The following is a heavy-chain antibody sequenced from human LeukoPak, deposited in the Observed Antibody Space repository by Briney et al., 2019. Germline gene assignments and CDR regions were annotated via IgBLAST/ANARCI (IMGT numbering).Heavy chain of an antibody. CDR1: GNSISSGDNY. CDR3: ARARWDSSSWKSAWFDP. CDR2: IYTSGST. J-gene: IGHJ5*02. D-gene: IGHD6-13*01. V-gene: IGHV4-61*02. Sequence: SQTLSLTCTVSGNSISSGDNYWSWIRQPAGKGLEWIGRIYTSGSTNYNPSLKSRVTISVDTSKNQFSLKLSSVTAADTAAYYCARARWDSSSWKSAWFDPWGQGTLVTVSS.